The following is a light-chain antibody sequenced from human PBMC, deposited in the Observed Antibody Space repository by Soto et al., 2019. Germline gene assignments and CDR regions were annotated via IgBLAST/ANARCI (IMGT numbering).Light chain of an antibody. V-gene: IGKV1-9*01. CDR2: AAS. Sequence: DIQLTQSPSFLSASVGDRVTITCRASQGISSYLAGYQQKPGKAPKLLIYAASTLQSGVPSRFSGSGSGTEVTLTISSRQPEDFATYYCQQLNSYLITFGQGTRLAIK. J-gene: IGKJ5*01. CDR1: QGISSY. CDR3: QQLNSYLIT.